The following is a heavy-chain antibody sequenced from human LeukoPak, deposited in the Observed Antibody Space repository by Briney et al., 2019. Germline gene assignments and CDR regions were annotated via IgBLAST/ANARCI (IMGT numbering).Heavy chain of an antibody. CDR1: GFTFSSYA. CDR2: ISGGGYST. CDR3: AKVLYSSGFYGNY. Sequence: QPGGSLRLSCAASGFTFSSYAMTWVRQAPGKGLEWVSAISGGGYSTYYADSVKGRFTISRDNSKNTLYLQMNSLRGEDTAVYYCAKVLYSSGFYGNYWGQGTLVTVSS. D-gene: IGHD6-19*01. J-gene: IGHJ4*02. V-gene: IGHV3-23*01.